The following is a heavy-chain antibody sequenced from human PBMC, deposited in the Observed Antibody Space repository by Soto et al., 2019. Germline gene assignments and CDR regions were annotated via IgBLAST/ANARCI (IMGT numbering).Heavy chain of an antibody. CDR3: ARSPYSSGYYYAIDY. CDR2: INTSGGST. J-gene: IGHJ4*02. Sequence: GASVKVSCKASGYTLIMYYIHWMRQAPGQGLEWMGLINTSGGSTTYAQKFQGRVTMTRDTSTSTVYMDLSSLRSEDTAVYYCARSPYSSGYYYAIDYWGQGTQVTVSS. D-gene: IGHD3-22*01. V-gene: IGHV1-46*01. CDR1: GYTLIMYY.